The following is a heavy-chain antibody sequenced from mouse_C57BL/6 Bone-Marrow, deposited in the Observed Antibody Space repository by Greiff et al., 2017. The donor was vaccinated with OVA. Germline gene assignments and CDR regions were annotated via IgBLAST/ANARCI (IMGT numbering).Heavy chain of an antibody. V-gene: IGHV1-64*01. D-gene: IGHD2-5*01. CDR2: IHPNSGST. J-gene: IGHJ3*01. CDR3: ARPQQPTIVCTSLSF. Sequence: QVQLKQPGAELVKPGASVKLSCKASGYTFTSYWMHWVKQRPGQGLEWIGMIHPNSGSTNYNEKFKSKATLTVDKSSSTAYMQLSSLTSEDSAVYYCARPQQPTIVCTSLSFGGQGTLVTVSA. CDR1: GYTFTSYW.